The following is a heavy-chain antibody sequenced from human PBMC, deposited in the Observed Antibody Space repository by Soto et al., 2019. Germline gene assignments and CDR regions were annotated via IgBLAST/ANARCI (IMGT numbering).Heavy chain of an antibody. CDR2: INPNSGGT. CDR1: GYAFTCYY. CDR3: ARDHQPSGYYFGDYYYYSGMDV. D-gene: IGHD3-3*01. J-gene: IGHJ6*02. Sequence: XSVKVSCNASGYAFTCYYMGWVRQAPGQGLEWMGWINPNSGGTNYAQKFQGWVTMTRDTSISTAYMELSRLRSDDTAVYYCARDHQPSGYYFGDYYYYSGMDVWGQGTTVTVSS. V-gene: IGHV1-2*04.